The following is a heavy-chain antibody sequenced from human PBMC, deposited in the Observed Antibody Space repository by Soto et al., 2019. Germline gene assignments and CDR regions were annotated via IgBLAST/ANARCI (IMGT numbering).Heavy chain of an antibody. CDR3: ARDQFQIGYYYDSSGYYDWGVFDY. CDR2: IKQDGSEK. D-gene: IGHD3-22*01. J-gene: IGHJ4*02. CDR1: GFTFSSYW. Sequence: EVQLVESGGGLVQPGGSLRLSCAASGFTFSSYWMSWVRQAPGKGLEWVANIKQDGSEKYYVDSVKGRFTISRDNAKNSLYLQMNSLRAEDTAVYYCARDQFQIGYYYDSSGYYDWGVFDYWGQGTLVTVSS. V-gene: IGHV3-7*01.